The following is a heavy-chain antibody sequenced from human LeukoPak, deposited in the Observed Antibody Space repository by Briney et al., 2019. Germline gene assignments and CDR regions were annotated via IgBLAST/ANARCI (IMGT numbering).Heavy chain of an antibody. J-gene: IGHJ4*02. CDR2: ISSSISHI. Sequence: PGGTLRLSCEASGFTFRIYNMNWVRQAPGKGLEWVSCISSSISHINYAHSVKGRFTISRDDAKTSLYLQMDSLRAEDTAVYYCAKGYGILTSYSPPFDWGQGTLVTVSS. CDR3: AKGYGILTSYSPPFD. V-gene: IGHV3-21*01. CDR1: GFTFRIYN. D-gene: IGHD3-9*01.